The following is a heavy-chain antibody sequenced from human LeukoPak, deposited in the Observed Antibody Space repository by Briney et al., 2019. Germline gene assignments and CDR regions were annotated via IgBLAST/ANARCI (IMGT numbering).Heavy chain of an antibody. CDR2: IKGNGSAK. Sequence: GGSLRLSCAASGFTFSNAWMNWVRQAPGKGLEWVANIKGNGSAKNYADSVRGRFTISRDNAKNSLYLEINCLRAEDTAVYYCARQWGWFTSGWWLDTIDVWGQGSMVIVSS. J-gene: IGHJ3*01. D-gene: IGHD2-15*01. CDR3: ARQWGWFTSGWWLDTIDV. V-gene: IGHV3-7*01. CDR1: GFTFSNAW.